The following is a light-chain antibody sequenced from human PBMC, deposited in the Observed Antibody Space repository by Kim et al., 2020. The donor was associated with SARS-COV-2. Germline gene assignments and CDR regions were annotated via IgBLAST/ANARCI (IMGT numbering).Light chain of an antibody. CDR2: GAF. V-gene: IGKV1D-12*01. CDR3: QQANNFPYT. J-gene: IGKJ2*01. Sequence: SASVGDRVTITLRASQDVKNWLAWYQQNPGKAPQLLIYGAFNLQSGVPSRFSGSKTGTDFTLTINGLQPEDFAIYFCQQANNFPYTFGQGTKLEI. CDR1: QDVKNW.